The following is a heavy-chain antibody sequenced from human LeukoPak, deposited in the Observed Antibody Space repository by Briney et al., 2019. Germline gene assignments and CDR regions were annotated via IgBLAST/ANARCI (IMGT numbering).Heavy chain of an antibody. V-gene: IGHV3-21*04. CDR1: GFTFSSNG. J-gene: IGHJ5*02. CDR3: ARVSAGYGSGWYPNWFDP. Sequence: PGGSLRPSGEASGFTFSSNGMTWFRKAPGKGLEWVSSIGSSSSYIYYADSVKGRFTISRDNSKNTLYLQMNSLRAEDTAVYYCARVSAGYGSGWYPNWFDPWGQGTLVTVSS. D-gene: IGHD6-19*01. CDR2: IGSSSSYI.